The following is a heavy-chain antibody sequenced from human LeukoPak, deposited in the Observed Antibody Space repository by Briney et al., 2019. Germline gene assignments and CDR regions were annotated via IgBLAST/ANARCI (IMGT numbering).Heavy chain of an antibody. V-gene: IGHV1-69*13. D-gene: IGHD6-13*01. CDR1: GHTFTSYA. CDR3: ARRSIAAAGPNHPLGY. J-gene: IGHJ4*02. CDR2: IIPIFGTS. Sequence: SVKVSCKASGHTFTSYAMNWVRQAPGQGLEWMGGIIPIFGTSNYAQNFQGRVTITADESTSTAYMELSSLRSDDTAVYYCARRSIAAAGPNHPLGYWGQGTLVTVSS.